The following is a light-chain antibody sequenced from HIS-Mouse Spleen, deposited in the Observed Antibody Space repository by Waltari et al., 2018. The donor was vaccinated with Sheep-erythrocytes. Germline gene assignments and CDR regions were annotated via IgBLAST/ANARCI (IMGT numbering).Light chain of an antibody. J-gene: IGLJ2*01. CDR3: QAWDSSTAWNVV. Sequence: SYELTQPPSVSVSPGQTASITCSGDKLGDKYVCWYQQKPGQSPVLVIYQDSKRPSGIPERFPGSNSGNTATLTISGTQAMDEADYYCQAWDSSTAWNVVFGGGTKLTVL. CDR1: KLGDKY. V-gene: IGLV3-1*01. CDR2: QDS.